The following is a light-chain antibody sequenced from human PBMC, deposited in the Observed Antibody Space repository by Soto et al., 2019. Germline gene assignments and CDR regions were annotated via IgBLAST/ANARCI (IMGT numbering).Light chain of an antibody. CDR1: QIIGDT. J-gene: IGKJ5*01. V-gene: IGKV3-15*01. CDR2: GAY. CDR3: KQYGYSQIN. Sequence: ITQSPATLSVSPAATPTLSCMASQIIGDTLAWYQQKPGQAPRIIIYGAYSRVTGFQARFSGGGSGTDFTLTIRRLEPEEVAVYYRKQYGYSQINLGKGKRLDLK.